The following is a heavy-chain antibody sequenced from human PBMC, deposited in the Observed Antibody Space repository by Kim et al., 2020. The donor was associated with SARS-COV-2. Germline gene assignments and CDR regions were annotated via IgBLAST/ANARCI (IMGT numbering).Heavy chain of an antibody. Sequence: SLKSRVTISVDTSKNQFSLKLSSVTAADTAVYYCANTTPGIAAAEYAFDIWGQGTMVTVSS. J-gene: IGHJ3*02. CDR3: ANTTPGIAAAEYAFDI. D-gene: IGHD6-13*01. V-gene: IGHV4-39*01.